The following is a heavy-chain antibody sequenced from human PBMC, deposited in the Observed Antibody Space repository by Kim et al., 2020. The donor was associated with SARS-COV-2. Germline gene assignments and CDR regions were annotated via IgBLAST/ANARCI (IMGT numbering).Heavy chain of an antibody. J-gene: IGHJ5*02. CDR3: ARGLILVGPNPNSNWFDP. Sequence: SETLSLTCSVSGYSISSAYAWGWIRQYPGKGLEWIGNIYHSRNVYYNPSLKSRVTISVDTSKNQFSLKLSSVTAADTAVYYCARGLILVGPNPNSNWFDP. V-gene: IGHV4-38-2*02. CDR1: GYSISSAYA. CDR2: IYHSRNV. D-gene: IGHD2-15*01.